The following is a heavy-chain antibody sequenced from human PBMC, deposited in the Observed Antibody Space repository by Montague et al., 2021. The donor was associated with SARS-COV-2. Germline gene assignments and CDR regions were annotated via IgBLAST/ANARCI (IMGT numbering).Heavy chain of an antibody. Sequence: SETLSLTCTVSGGSISSSSCYWGWIRQPPGKGLEWNGEINHSGSTNYNPSLKSRVTIKVDTSKNQFSLKLSSVTAADTAVYYCGTRWPYGDWGKADYWGQGTLVTVSS. CDR3: GTRWPYGDWGKADY. D-gene: IGHD4-17*01. CDR1: GGSISSSSCY. CDR2: INHSGST. J-gene: IGHJ4*02. V-gene: IGHV4-39*07.